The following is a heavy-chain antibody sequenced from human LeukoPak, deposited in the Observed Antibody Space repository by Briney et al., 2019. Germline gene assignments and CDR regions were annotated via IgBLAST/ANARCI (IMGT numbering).Heavy chain of an antibody. Sequence: GGSLRLSCAASGFTFTKAWMSWVRQAPGKGLEWVGRIKSKTDGGTADFATPVKGGFTISRDDSQNTLYLQLNTLKAEDTAVYYCSTASESYFDYWGQGTLVTVSS. CDR2: IKSKTDGGTA. CDR1: GFTFTKAW. CDR3: STASESYFDY. V-gene: IGHV3-15*01. J-gene: IGHJ4*02. D-gene: IGHD2-2*01.